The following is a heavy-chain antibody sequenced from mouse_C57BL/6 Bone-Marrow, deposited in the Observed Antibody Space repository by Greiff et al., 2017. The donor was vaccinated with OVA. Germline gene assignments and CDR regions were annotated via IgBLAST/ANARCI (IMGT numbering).Heavy chain of an antibody. CDR2: IYPGGGYT. V-gene: IGHV1-63*01. CDR3: ARGGYYGSSFFDY. D-gene: IGHD1-1*01. Sequence: QVQLQQSGAELVRPGTSVKMSCKASGYTFTNYWIGWAKQRPGHGLEWIGDIYPGGGYTNYNEKFKGKATLTADKSSSTAYMQFSGLTSEDSAIYYCARGGYYGSSFFDYWGQGTTLTVSS. J-gene: IGHJ2*01. CDR1: GYTFTNYW.